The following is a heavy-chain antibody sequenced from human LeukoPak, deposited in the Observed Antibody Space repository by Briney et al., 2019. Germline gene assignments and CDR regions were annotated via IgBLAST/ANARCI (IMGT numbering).Heavy chain of an antibody. CDR3: ARGPVFDSSSWDYFDY. V-gene: IGHV3-53*01. J-gene: IGHJ4*02. D-gene: IGHD6-13*01. CDR2: IYSGGST. Sequence: SGGSLRLSCAASGFTVSSNYMSWVRQAPGKGLEWVSVIYSGGSTYYADSVKGRFTISRDNSKNTLYLQMNSLRAEDAAVYYCARGPVFDSSSWDYFDYWGQGTLVTVSS. CDR1: GFTVSSNY.